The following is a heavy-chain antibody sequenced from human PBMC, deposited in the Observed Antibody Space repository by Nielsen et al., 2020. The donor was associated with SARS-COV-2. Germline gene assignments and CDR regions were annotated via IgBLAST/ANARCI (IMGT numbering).Heavy chain of an antibody. CDR2: IKQDGSEK. J-gene: IGHJ3*02. V-gene: IGHV3-7*03. CDR3: AKGGVWGDAFDI. CDR1: GFTFSSYW. Sequence: GESLKISCAASGFTFSSYWMSWVRQAPGKGLEWVANIKQDGSEKYYVDPVKGRFTISRDNAKNSLYLQMNSLRAEDTALYYCAKGGVWGDAFDIWGQGTMVTVSS. D-gene: IGHD3-16*01.